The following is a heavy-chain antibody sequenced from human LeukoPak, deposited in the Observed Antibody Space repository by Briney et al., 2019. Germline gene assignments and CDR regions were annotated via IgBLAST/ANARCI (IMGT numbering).Heavy chain of an antibody. CDR3: TSVGSWYCNDY. CDR1: GFTFSSYW. D-gene: IGHD6-13*01. CDR2: IKQDGSEK. J-gene: IGHJ4*02. V-gene: IGHV3-7*01. Sequence: PGGSLRLSCAASGFTFSSYWMSWVRQAPGKGLEWVANIKQDGSEKYYVDSVKGRFTNSRDNAKNSLYLQMNSLRAEDTAVYYCTSVGSWYCNDYWGQGTLVTVSS.